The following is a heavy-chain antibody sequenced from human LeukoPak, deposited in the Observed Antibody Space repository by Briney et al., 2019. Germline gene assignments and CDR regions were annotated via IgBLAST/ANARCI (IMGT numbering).Heavy chain of an antibody. CDR1: GFTFSRYG. CDR2: IRYDGSNK. V-gene: IGHV3-30*02. J-gene: IGHJ4*02. CDR3: AKDTGERLGILTGYYKSRKSYFDY. D-gene: IGHD3-9*01. Sequence: GGSLRLSCAASGFTFSRYGMHWVRQAPGKGLEWVAFIRYDGSNKYYADSVKGRFTISRDNSKNTLYLQMNSLRAEDTAVYYCAKDTGERLGILTGYYKSRKSYFDYWGQGTLVTVSS.